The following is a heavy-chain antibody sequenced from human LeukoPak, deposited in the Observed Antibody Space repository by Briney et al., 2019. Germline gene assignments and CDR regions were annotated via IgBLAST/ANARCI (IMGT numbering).Heavy chain of an antibody. CDR2: IDHSGST. V-gene: IGHV4-34*01. CDR1: GGPLNGYY. J-gene: IGHJ5*02. CDR3: ARYGMAAEGIWWFDP. D-gene: IGHD6-13*01. Sequence: SETLSLTCSVYGGPLNGYYWSWIRQPPAKRLEWIGEIDHSGSTHHNPSLKSRVTISLDTYKKEFSLKLTSLTAADTGFYYCARYGMAAEGIWWFDPWGQGTLVTVSS.